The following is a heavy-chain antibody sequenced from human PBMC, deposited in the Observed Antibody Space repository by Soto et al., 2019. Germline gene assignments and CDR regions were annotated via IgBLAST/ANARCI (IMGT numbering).Heavy chain of an antibody. V-gene: IGHV1-69*12. CDR3: ARDEYYYDSSGPENPYYYYGMDV. J-gene: IGHJ6*02. CDR2: IIPIFGTA. CDR1: GGTFSSYA. Sequence: QVQLVQSGAEVKKPGSSVKVSCKAYGGTFSSYAISWVRQAPGQGLEWMGGIIPIFGTANYAQKFQGRVTITADESTSTAYMELSSLRSEDTAVYYCARDEYYYDSSGPENPYYYYGMDVWCRGTTVTVSS. D-gene: IGHD3-22*01.